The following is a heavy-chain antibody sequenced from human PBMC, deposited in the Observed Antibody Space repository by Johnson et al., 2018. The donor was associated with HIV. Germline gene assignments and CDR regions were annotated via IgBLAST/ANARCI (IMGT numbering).Heavy chain of an antibody. D-gene: IGHD6-13*01. CDR1: GFTFSSYA. CDR3: ARAGRQQLVLDAFDI. V-gene: IGHV3-23*04. Sequence: EKLVESGGGVVQPGGSMRLSCAASGFTFSSYAMSWVRQAPGKGLEWVSAISGSGGSTYYADTVKGRFTISRDNSKNTLYLQMNSLRAEDTAVYYCARAGRQQLVLDAFDIWGQGTMVTVSS. CDR2: ISGSGGST. J-gene: IGHJ3*02.